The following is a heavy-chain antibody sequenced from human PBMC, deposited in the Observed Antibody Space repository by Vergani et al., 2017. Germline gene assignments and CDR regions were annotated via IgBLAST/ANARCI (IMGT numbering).Heavy chain of an antibody. CDR2: IYYSGST. CDR1: GGSISSYY. J-gene: IGHJ6*02. CDR3: ARAGYDFWSGYYSSGYYYYGMDV. V-gene: IGHV4-59*01. D-gene: IGHD3-3*01. Sequence: QVQLQESGPGLVKPSETLSLTCTVSGGSISSYYWSWIRQPPGKGLEWIGYIYYSGSTNYNPSLKSRVTISVDTSKNQFSLTLSSVTAADTAVYYCARAGYDFWSGYYSSGYYYYGMDVWGQGTTVTVSS.